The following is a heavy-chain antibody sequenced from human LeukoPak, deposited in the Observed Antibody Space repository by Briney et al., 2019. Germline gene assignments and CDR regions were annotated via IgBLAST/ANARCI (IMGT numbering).Heavy chain of an antibody. D-gene: IGHD2-21*02. CDR2: IYYSGST. CDR1: GGSISSYY. J-gene: IGHJ5*02. CDR3: ARVSCGGDCSKYNRFDP. Sequence: SETLSLTCTVSGGSISSYYWSWIRQPPGKGLEWIGYIYYSGSTNYNPSLKSRVTISVDTSKNQFSLKLSSVTAADTAVYYCARVSCGGDCSKYNRFDPWGQGTLVTVSS. V-gene: IGHV4-59*01.